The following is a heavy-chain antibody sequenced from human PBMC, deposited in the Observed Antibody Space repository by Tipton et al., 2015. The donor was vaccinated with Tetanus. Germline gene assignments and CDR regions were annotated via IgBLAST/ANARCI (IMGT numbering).Heavy chain of an antibody. J-gene: IGHJ4*02. CDR2: IFYSGST. CDR3: ARANFDSSKKGPFDS. Sequence: TLSLTCSVSGGSMNTRTFYWGWIRQSPGKGLEWIGSIFYSGSTYYNPSLRSRVSISVDTSKNQFSLTLKSVTAADTGVYFCARANFDSSKKGPFDSWGQGIPVIVSA. D-gene: IGHD3-3*01. V-gene: IGHV4-39*02. CDR1: GGSMNTRTFY.